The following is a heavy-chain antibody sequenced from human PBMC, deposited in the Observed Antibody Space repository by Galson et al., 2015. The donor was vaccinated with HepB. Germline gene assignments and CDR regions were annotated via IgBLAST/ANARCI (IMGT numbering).Heavy chain of an antibody. J-gene: IGHJ4*02. CDR1: GYSFTSYW. V-gene: IGHV5-51*03. CDR3: ARSPTIFGVVIIPTHFDY. CDR2: IYPGDSDT. Sequence: SGAEVKQPGESLKISCKGSGYSFTSYWIGWVRQMPGKGLEWMGIIYPGDSDTRYSPSFQGQVTISADKSISTAYLQWSSLKASDTAMYYCARSPTIFGVVIIPTHFDYWGQGTLVTVSS. D-gene: IGHD3-3*01.